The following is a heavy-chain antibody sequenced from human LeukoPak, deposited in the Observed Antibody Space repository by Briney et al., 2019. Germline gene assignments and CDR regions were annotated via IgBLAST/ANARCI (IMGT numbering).Heavy chain of an antibody. J-gene: IGHJ4*02. CDR1: GYTLTELS. CDR3: ARGTNQWLDPGYFDY. CDR2: FDPEDGET. D-gene: IGHD6-19*01. Sequence: ASVKVSCKVSGYTLTELSMHWVRQAPGKGLEWMGGFDPEDGETIYAQKFQGRVTMTEDTSTDTAYMELRSLRSDDTAVYYCARGTNQWLDPGYFDYWGQGTLVTVSS. V-gene: IGHV1-24*01.